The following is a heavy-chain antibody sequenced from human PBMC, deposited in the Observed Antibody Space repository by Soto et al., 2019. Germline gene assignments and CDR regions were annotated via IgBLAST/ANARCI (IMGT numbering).Heavy chain of an antibody. CDR1: GGTFSSYA. J-gene: IGHJ4*02. CDR3: ARVMGYCSGGSCYSFDY. Sequence: QVQLVQSGAEVKKPGSSVKVSCKASGGTFSSYAISWVRQAPGQGLEWMGGIIPIFGTANYAQKFQGRVTITADESTSTAYMELSSLRSEDTAVYYCARVMGYCSGGSCYSFDYWGQGTLVTVSS. D-gene: IGHD2-15*01. CDR2: IIPIFGTA. V-gene: IGHV1-69*12.